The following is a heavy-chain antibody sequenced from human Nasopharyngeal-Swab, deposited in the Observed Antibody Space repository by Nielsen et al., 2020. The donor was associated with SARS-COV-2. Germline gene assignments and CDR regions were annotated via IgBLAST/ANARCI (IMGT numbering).Heavy chain of an antibody. CDR3: ARRVYGSGEEFDP. Sequence: PREGLEWMGRIDPSDSYTNYSPSFQGHVTISADESISTAYLQWSSLKASDTAMYYCARRVYGSGEEFDPWGQGTLVTVSS. CDR2: IDPSDSYT. D-gene: IGHD3-10*01. V-gene: IGHV5-10-1*01. J-gene: IGHJ5*02.